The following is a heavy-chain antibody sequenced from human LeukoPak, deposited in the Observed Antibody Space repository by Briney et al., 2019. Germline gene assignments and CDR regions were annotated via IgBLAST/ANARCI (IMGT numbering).Heavy chain of an antibody. CDR2: ISGSGGST. CDR3: VKVSWRSSNLVFDY. CDR1: GFTFSSYA. Sequence: GGSLRLSCAASGFTFSSYAMSWVRQAPEKGLEWVSGISGSGGSTYYAGSVKGRFIISRDNSQNTVYLRMYSLRAEDTARYYCVKVSWRSSNLVFDYWGQGTLVTVSS. J-gene: IGHJ4*02. V-gene: IGHV3-23*01. D-gene: IGHD6-13*01.